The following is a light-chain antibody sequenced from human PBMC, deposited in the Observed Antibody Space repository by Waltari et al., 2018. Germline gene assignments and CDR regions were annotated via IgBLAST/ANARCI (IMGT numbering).Light chain of an antibody. Sequence: EIELTQSPGTRSLSPGERATLSSRASQSVSISYLAWYQQKPGQAPRLLFYGASSRATGIPDRFSGSGSGTDFTLTISRLEVEDVAVYYCQQYGSSVPFTFGPGTKVDIK. J-gene: IGKJ3*01. CDR2: GAS. CDR1: QSVSISY. V-gene: IGKV3-20*01. CDR3: QQYGSSVPFT.